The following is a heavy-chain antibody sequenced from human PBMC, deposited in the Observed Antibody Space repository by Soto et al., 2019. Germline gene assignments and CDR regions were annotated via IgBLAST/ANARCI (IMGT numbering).Heavy chain of an antibody. J-gene: IGHJ4*02. V-gene: IGHV4-59*01. D-gene: IGHD1-26*01. CDR1: GDSITGSY. Sequence: SETLSLTCTASGDSITGSYWSWIRQPPGKTLEWIGYIYHSGTTTYNPSLKSRVSISVDTSKNQFSLRLTSVIAADTAVYYCARDMPYAAGSLAGCDYWGQGILVTVSS. CDR3: ARDMPYAAGSLAGCDY. CDR2: IYHSGTT.